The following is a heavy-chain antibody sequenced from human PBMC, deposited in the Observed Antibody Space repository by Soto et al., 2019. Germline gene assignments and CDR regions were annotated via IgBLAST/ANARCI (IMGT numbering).Heavy chain of an antibody. V-gene: IGHV3-21*06. CDR2: IDARSNYI. Sequence: PGGSLRLSCEASGFRFNSYSMNWVRQAPQKGLEWVSLIDARSNYIYYADSVKGRFTISRDNARNSLYLQMDSLRVEDTAVYYCVRENEMAGATSAFEYWGQGPPSTVSS. CDR1: GFRFNSYS. J-gene: IGHJ4*02. D-gene: IGHD1-26*01. CDR3: VRENEMAGATSAFEY.